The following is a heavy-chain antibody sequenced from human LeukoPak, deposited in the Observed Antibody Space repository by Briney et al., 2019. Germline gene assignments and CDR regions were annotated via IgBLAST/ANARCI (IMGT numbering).Heavy chain of an antibody. V-gene: IGHV3-30*04. CDR3: AKDFLGSSRAFDI. D-gene: IGHD2-2*01. J-gene: IGHJ3*02. Sequence: GGSLKLSCAASGFTFSGSAMHWVRQAPGKGLEWVAVISYDGSNKYFADSVKGRFTISRDNSKNTLYLQMNSLRAEDTAVYYCAKDFLGSSRAFDIWGQGTMVTVSS. CDR2: ISYDGSNK. CDR1: GFTFSGSA.